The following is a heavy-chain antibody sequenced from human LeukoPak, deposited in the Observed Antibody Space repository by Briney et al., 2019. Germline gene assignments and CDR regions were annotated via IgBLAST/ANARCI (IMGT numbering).Heavy chain of an antibody. CDR2: IKEDGSEK. Sequence: GGSLRLSCAASGFTFSSSWMTWVRQAPGKGLEWVANIKEDGSEKYYVDSVKGRFTISRDNAKNSLYLQMDSLRAEDTAVYYCARDSGLTTVTTYWDYWGQGTLVTVSS. CDR3: ARDSGLTTVTTYWDY. D-gene: IGHD4-17*01. V-gene: IGHV3-7*05. J-gene: IGHJ4*02. CDR1: GFTFSSSW.